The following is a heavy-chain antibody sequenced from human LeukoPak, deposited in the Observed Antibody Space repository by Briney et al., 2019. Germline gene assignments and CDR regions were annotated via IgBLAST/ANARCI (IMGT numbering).Heavy chain of an antibody. J-gene: IGHJ5*02. D-gene: IGHD2-2*03. CDR3: ARLLRVGYCSTTTCNWFDP. CDR1: GGSINSSPYY. CDR2: IYYSGST. Sequence: NPSETLSLTCTVSGGSINSSPYYWGWIRQPPGKGLEWIGSIYYSGSTYYSPSLKSRVTISVDTSKNQFSLKLSSVTAADTAVYYCARLLRVGYCSTTTCNWFDPWGQGTLVTVSS. V-gene: IGHV4-39*07.